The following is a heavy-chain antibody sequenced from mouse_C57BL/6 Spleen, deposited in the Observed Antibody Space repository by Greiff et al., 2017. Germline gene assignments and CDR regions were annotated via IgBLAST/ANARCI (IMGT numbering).Heavy chain of an antibody. CDR2: INPSSGYT. J-gene: IGHJ4*01. D-gene: IGHD2-3*01. CDR3: ARGGYYVFLYAMDY. CDR1: GYTFTSYT. Sequence: QVQLQQSGAELVRPGASVKMSCKASGYTFTSYTMHWVKQRPGQGLEWIGYINPSSGYTTYNQKFKDKATMTADKASSTAYMQLSSLTSEDSAVYDCARGGYYVFLYAMDYWGQGTSVTVSS. V-gene: IGHV1-4*01.